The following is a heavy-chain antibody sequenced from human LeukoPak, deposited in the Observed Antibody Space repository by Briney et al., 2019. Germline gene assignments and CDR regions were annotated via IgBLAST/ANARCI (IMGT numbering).Heavy chain of an antibody. J-gene: IGHJ4*02. CDR3: ARTVGSSGWWYYFDY. CDR2: ISAYNGNT. D-gene: IGHD6-19*01. Sequence: GASVKVSCKASGYTFTSYGIRWVRQAPGQGLEWMGWISAYNGNTNYAQKLQGRVTMTTDTSTSTAYMELRSLRSDDTAVYYYARTVGSSGWWYYFDYWGQGTLVTVSS. V-gene: IGHV1-18*01. CDR1: GYTFTSYG.